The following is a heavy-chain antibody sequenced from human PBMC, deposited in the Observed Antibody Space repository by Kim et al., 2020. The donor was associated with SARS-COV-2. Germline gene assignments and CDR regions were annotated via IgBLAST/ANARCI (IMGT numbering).Heavy chain of an antibody. Sequence: YKPSRRSRVTNSVDTSKNQFSRELSSVTAADTAVYYCAGDAGEAARGSDYWGQGTLVTVSS. J-gene: IGHJ4*02. D-gene: IGHD3-16*01. V-gene: IGHV4-39*07. CDR3: AGDAGEAARGSDY.